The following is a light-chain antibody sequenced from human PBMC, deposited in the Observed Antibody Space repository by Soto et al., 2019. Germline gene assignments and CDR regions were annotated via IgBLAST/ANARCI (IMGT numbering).Light chain of an antibody. J-gene: IGKJ1*01. V-gene: IGKV3-15*01. CDR3: QHYTSGPSWT. CDR2: GAS. CDR1: QSVSTF. Sequence: DKVMTQSPATLSMYPGERATLSCRASQSVSTFLAWNQQKPGQAPSLLIYGASTRPTVIPARFSGSGSGTEFTLTIRSLQAEDFAVYYCQHYTSGPSWTFCQGTRVEVK.